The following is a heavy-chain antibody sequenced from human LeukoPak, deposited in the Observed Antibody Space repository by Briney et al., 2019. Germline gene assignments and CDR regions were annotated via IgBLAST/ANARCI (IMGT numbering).Heavy chain of an antibody. V-gene: IGHV3-15*01. CDR1: GFSFMNAW. CDR3: TTFYHEYSPY. D-gene: IGHD2/OR15-2a*01. J-gene: IGHJ4*02. Sequence: GGSLRLSCAASGFSFMNAWMIWVRQAPGKGLEWVGRIKSNADGGAPDYAAPARGRFTISRDDSKNTLYLQMNSLKTEDTAVYYCTTFYHEYSPYWGRGTLVTVSS. CDR2: IKSNADGGAP.